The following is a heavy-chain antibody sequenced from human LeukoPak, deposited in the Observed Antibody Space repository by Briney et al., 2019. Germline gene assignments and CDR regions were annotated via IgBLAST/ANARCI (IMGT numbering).Heavy chain of an antibody. Sequence: VASVKVSCKASGYTFTGYYMHWVRQAPGQGLEWMGWINPNSGGTNYAQKFQGRVTMTRDTSISTAYMELSRLRSDDTAVYYCVRYCSGGSCYPFDYWGQGTLVTVSS. D-gene: IGHD2-15*01. CDR3: VRYCSGGSCYPFDY. J-gene: IGHJ4*02. CDR2: INPNSGGT. CDR1: GYTFTGYY. V-gene: IGHV1-2*02.